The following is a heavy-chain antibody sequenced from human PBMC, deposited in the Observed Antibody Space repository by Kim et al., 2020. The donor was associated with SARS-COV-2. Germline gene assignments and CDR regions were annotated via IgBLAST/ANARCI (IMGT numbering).Heavy chain of an antibody. Sequence: GGSLRLSCAASGFTFSGSAMHWVRQASGKGLEWVGRIRSKANSYATAYAASVKGRFTISRDDSKNTAYLQMNSLKTEDTAVYYCTRIVDGVGGVIEDYGMDVWGQGTTVTVSS. CDR3: TRIVDGVGGVIEDYGMDV. D-gene: IGHD3-16*01. J-gene: IGHJ6*02. CDR1: GFTFSGSA. CDR2: IRSKANSYAT. V-gene: IGHV3-73*01.